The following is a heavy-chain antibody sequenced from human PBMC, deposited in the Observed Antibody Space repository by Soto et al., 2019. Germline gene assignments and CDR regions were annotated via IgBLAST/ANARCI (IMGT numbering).Heavy chain of an antibody. Sequence: QVQLVQSGAEVKKPGASVKVSCKASGYTFTSYDINWVRQATGQGLEWMGWMNPNSGNTGYAQKFQGRVTMTRNTSISTAYMELSSLRSEDTAVYYCARGAWSPPYYYYYGMDVWGQGTTVTVSS. D-gene: IGHD2-15*01. CDR2: MNPNSGNT. CDR3: ARGAWSPPYYYYYGMDV. V-gene: IGHV1-8*01. CDR1: GYTFTSYD. J-gene: IGHJ6*02.